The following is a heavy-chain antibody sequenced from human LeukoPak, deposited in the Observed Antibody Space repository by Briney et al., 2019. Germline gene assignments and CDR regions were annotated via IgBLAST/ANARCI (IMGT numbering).Heavy chain of an antibody. CDR3: ARDLYYYGSDDAFDI. CDR2: ISYDGSNK. Sequence: GGSLRLSCAASGFTFSSYAMHWVRQAPGKGLEWVAVISYDGSNKYYADSVKGRFTISRDNSKNTLYLQMNSLRAEDTAVYYCARDLYYYGSDDAFDIWGQGTMVTVSS. V-gene: IGHV3-30-3*01. D-gene: IGHD3-10*01. J-gene: IGHJ3*02. CDR1: GFTFSSYA.